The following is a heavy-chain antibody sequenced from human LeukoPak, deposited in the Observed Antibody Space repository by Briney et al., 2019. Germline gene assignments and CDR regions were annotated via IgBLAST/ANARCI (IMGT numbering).Heavy chain of an antibody. CDR3: RLVTMGDY. CDR2: ISLRSGGT. CDR1: GYTFTDYY. D-gene: IGHD4-23*01. J-gene: IGHJ4*02. Sequence: ASVKVSCKTYGYTFTDYYIHWVRQAPGQGLEWMGRISLRSGGTNYAQKFQGRVTVTRDTSISTVYMELSRLRSDDTAVYYCRLVTMGDYWGQGTLVTVSS. V-gene: IGHV1-2*06.